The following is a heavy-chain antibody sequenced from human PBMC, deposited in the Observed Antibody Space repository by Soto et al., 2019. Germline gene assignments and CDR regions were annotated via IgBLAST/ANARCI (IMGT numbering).Heavy chain of an antibody. V-gene: IGHV2-5*01. CDR1: GFSLRDYAVG. J-gene: IGHJ4*02. CDR3: AQGSGSLFDY. CDR2: IYWNDNE. D-gene: IGHD5-12*01. Sequence: QITLKESGPTLVKPTQTLTLTCTFSGFSLRDYAVGVGWIRQPPGKALEWLSFIYWNDNEYYSPSLRSRLTISKDTSKNPVVLTMTNMDPAATTTYYCAQGSGSLFDYWGQGTMVPVSS.